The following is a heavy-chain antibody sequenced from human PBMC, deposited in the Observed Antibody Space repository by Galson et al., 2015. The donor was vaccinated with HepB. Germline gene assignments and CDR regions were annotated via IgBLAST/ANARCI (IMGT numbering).Heavy chain of an antibody. CDR2: IKQDGSEK. V-gene: IGHV3-7*01. J-gene: IGHJ3*02. D-gene: IGHD5-12*01. CDR1: GFTFSSYW. Sequence: SLRLSCAASGFTFSSYWMSWVRQAPGKGLEWVANIKQDGSEKYYVDSVKGRFTISGDNAKNSLYLQMNSLRAEDTAVYYCAAAGYSGYGPRRDDAFDIWGQGTMVTVSS. CDR3: AAAGYSGYGPRRDDAFDI.